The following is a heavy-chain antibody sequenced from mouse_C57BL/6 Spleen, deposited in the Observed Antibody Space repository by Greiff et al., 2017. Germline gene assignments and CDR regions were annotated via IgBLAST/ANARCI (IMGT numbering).Heavy chain of an antibody. Sequence: EVMLVESGGGLVKPGGSLKLSCAASGFTFSSYAMSWVRQTPEKRLEWVATISDGGSYTYYPDNVKGRFTISRDNAKNNLYLQMSHLKSEDTAMYYCARKDGLDYWGQGTTLTVSS. CDR2: ISDGGSYT. J-gene: IGHJ2*01. D-gene: IGHD2-3*01. CDR1: GFTFSSYA. V-gene: IGHV5-4*03. CDR3: ARKDGLDY.